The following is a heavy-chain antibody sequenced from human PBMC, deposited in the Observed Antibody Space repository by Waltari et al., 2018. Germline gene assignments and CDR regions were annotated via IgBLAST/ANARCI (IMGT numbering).Heavy chain of an antibody. Sequence: QVQLQESGPGLVTPSETLSLTCTVSGGSISSYYWSWIRQPPVKGLEWIGYIYYSGSTNYNPSLKSRVTISVDTSKNQFSLKLSSVTAADTAVYYCARSAEVGMVRGVNRGTYYYGMDVWGQGTTVTVSS. D-gene: IGHD3-10*01. V-gene: IGHV4-59*01. J-gene: IGHJ6*02. CDR2: IYYSGST. CDR1: GGSISSYY. CDR3: ARSAEVGMVRGVNRGTYYYGMDV.